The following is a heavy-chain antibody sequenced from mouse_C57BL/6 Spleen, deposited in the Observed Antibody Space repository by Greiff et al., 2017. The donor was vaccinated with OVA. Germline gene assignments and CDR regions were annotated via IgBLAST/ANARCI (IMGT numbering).Heavy chain of an antibody. CDR1: GYSITSGYY. Sequence: EVKLMESGPGLVKPSQSLSLTCSVTGYSITSGYYWNWIRQFPGNQLEWMGFISYDGSNNYNPSLKNRISITRDTSKNPFFLKLKSVTTEDTATDDCASDSYYGGDYAMDYWGQGTSVTVSS. CDR3: ASDSYYGGDYAMDY. D-gene: IGHD1-1*01. CDR2: ISYDGSN. J-gene: IGHJ4*01. V-gene: IGHV3-6*01.